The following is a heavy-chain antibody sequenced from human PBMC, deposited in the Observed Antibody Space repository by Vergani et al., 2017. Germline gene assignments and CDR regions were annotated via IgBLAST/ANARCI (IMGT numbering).Heavy chain of an antibody. Sequence: HVQMVESGGGVVQPGRSLRLSCAVSGFRFSDYGMHWVRQAPGRGLEWVALISYAGDTTYYEDSVKGRFTISRDNSKNTLFLQMHSLRVEDTALYYCAKFPLNITTPDRVDFWGQGSLVTVSS. CDR2: ISYAGDTT. CDR3: AKFPLNITTPDRVDF. CDR1: GFRFSDYG. D-gene: IGHD1-1*01. J-gene: IGHJ4*02. V-gene: IGHV3-30*18.